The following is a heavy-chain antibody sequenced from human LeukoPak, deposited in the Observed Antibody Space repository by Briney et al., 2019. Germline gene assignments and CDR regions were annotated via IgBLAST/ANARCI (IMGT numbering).Heavy chain of an antibody. D-gene: IGHD2-15*01. V-gene: IGHV3-74*01. CDR3: AKGVGYCSGGSCQQFDY. CDR1: GFTFSSYW. Sequence: GGSLRLSCAASGFTFSSYWMHWVRQTPGKGLVWVSRIKSDGSTIYADSVKGRITISRDNSKNTLYLQMNSLRAEDTAVYYCAKGVGYCSGGSCQQFDYWGQGTLVTVSS. CDR2: IKSDGST. J-gene: IGHJ4*02.